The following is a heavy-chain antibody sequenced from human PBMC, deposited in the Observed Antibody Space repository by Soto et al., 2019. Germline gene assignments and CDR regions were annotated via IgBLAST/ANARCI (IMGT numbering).Heavy chain of an antibody. V-gene: IGHV4-34*01. CDR1: GGSFSGYY. Sequence: KPSETLSLTCAVYGGSFSGYYWSWIRQPPGKGLEWIGEINHSGSTNYNPSLKSRVTISVDTSKNQFSLKLSSVTAADTAVYYCARIPRLYGSGSYYRRTFDYWGQGTLVTVSS. CDR3: ARIPRLYGSGSYYRRTFDY. J-gene: IGHJ4*02. CDR2: INHSGST. D-gene: IGHD3-10*01.